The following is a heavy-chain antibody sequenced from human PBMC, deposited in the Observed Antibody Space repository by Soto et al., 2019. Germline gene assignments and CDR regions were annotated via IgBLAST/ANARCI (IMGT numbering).Heavy chain of an antibody. CDR2: ISWNSGSI. CDR3: AKGGRPVVASWFDP. D-gene: IGHD2-15*01. V-gene: IGHV3-9*01. CDR1: GFTFDDYA. J-gene: IGHJ5*02. Sequence: GGSLRLSCAASGFTFDDYAMHWVRQAPGKGLEWVSGISWNSGSIGYADSVKGQFTISRDNAKNSLYLQMNSLRAEDTALYYCAKGGRPVVASWFDPWGQGTLVTVSS.